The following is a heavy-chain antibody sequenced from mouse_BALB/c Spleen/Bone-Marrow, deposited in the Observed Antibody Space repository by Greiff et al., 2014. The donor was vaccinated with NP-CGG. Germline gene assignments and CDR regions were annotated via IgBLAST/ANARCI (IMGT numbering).Heavy chain of an antibody. V-gene: IGHV1-18*01. J-gene: IGHJ4*01. CDR2: VNPNNGGT. CDR1: GYSFTGYY. CDR3: ARDVMDY. Sequence: EVKLEESGPDLVKPGASVKISCKASGYSFTGYYMDWMKQSHGKSLEWIGRVNPNNGGTTYNEKFKGKAILTVDKSSNTAYMELRSLTSEDSAVYYCARDVMDYWGQGTSVTVSS.